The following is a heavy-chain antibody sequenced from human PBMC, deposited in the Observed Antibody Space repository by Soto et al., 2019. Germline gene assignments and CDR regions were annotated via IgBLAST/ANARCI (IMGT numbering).Heavy chain of an antibody. D-gene: IGHD3-10*01. CDR2: IYPGGSDN. CDR1: GYSFTNYW. V-gene: IGHV5-51*01. J-gene: IGHJ6*02. Sequence: GESLKISWKGSGYSFTNYWNGWGRQVPGKGLEWMGIIYPGGSDNRYSPFFQGQVTNSAYKSISTAYLQWSSVKASDTAMYYCARHPSRITLVRGVIGLPENYYGMDVWGQGTTVTVSS. CDR3: ARHPSRITLVRGVIGLPENYYGMDV.